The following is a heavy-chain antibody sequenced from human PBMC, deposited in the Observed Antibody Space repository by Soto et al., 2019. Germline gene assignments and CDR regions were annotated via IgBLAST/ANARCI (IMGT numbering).Heavy chain of an antibody. V-gene: IGHV4-34*01. D-gene: IGHD3-9*01. CDR3: ARVSIPLLRYFDWFFDY. Sequence: SETLSLTCAVYGGSFSGYYWSWIRQPPGKGLEWIGEINHSGSTNYNPSLKSRVTISVDTSKNQFSLKLSSVTAADTAVYYCARVSIPLLRYFDWFFDYWGQGTLVTVSS. J-gene: IGHJ4*02. CDR1: GGSFSGYY. CDR2: INHSGST.